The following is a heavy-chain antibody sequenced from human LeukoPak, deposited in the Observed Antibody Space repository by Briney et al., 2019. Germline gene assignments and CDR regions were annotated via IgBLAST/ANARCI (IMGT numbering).Heavy chain of an antibody. D-gene: IGHD6-19*01. J-gene: IGHJ4*02. CDR2: IYYSGST. Sequence: SETLSLTCNVSGASVSSGSYYWSWIRQPPGKELEWIGYIYYSGSTSYNPSLKSRVTISVDTSKNHFSLKLTSVTAADTAVYYCARPNYSSAWFLFDYWGQGTLVTVSS. V-gene: IGHV4-61*03. CDR1: GASVSSGSYY. CDR3: ARPNYSSAWFLFDY.